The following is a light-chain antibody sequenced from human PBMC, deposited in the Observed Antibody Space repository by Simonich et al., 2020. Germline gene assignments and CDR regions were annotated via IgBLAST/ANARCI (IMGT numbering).Light chain of an antibody. Sequence: QSALTQPASVSGSPGQSITISCTGTSSDVGGYNYVPWYQQHPGKAPKLIIYDVSKRPSGVSNRFSGSKTGNTASLTISGLQAEDEADYYCSSYTSSSTWVFCGGTKLTVL. CDR3: SSYTSSSTWV. CDR1: SSDVGGYNY. J-gene: IGLJ3*02. CDR2: DVS. V-gene: IGLV2-14*01.